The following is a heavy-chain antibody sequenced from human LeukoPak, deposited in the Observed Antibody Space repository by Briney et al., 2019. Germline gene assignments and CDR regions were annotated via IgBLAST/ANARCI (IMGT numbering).Heavy chain of an antibody. Sequence: GGSLRLSCAASGFTVSSNYMSWVRQAPGKGLEWVSVIYSGGSTYYADSVKGRFTISRDNSKNTLYLQMNSLRAEDTAVYYCAREGGGGWPDDAFDIWGQGTMVTVSS. J-gene: IGHJ3*02. V-gene: IGHV3-53*01. CDR2: IYSGGST. CDR1: GFTVSSNY. D-gene: IGHD6-19*01. CDR3: AREGGGGWPDDAFDI.